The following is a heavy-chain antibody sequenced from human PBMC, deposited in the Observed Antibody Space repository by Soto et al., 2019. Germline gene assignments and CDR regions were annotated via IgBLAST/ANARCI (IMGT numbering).Heavy chain of an antibody. CDR3: ARDFAISAAYYYYMDV. CDR2: INSDGSST. Sequence: GGSLRLSCAASGFTFSSYWMHWVRQAPGKGLVWVSRINSDGSSTSYADSVKGRFTISRDNAKNTLYLQMNSLRAEDTAVYYCARDFAISAAYYYYMDVWGKGTTVTVSS. D-gene: IGHD3-3*01. CDR1: GFTFSSYW. V-gene: IGHV3-74*01. J-gene: IGHJ6*03.